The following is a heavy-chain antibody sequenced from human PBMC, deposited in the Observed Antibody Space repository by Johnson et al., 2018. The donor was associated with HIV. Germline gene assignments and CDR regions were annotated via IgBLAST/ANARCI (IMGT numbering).Heavy chain of an antibody. V-gene: IGHV3-20*04. Sequence: VQLVESGGGVVRPGGSLRLSCAASGFTFDDYGMSWVRQAPGKGLEWVSGINWNGGSTYYADSVKGRFTISRDNSKNTLYLQLNSLRAEDTAVYYCARYCSGGSCYSVWQKNYAFHIWGQGTIVTVSS. J-gene: IGHJ3*02. CDR2: INWNGGST. CDR3: ARYCSGGSCYSVWQKNYAFHI. CDR1: GFTFDDYG. D-gene: IGHD2-15*01.